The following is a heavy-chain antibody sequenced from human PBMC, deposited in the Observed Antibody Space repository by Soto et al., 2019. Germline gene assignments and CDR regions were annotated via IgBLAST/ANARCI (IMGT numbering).Heavy chain of an antibody. Sequence: ASVKVSCKASGYTFSNSGISWVRQAPGQGLEWLGWINSDNGNTNYAQHLQGRVTLTTDTSTSTAYMDLRSLRSDDTAVYYCARGRTSSPTPGDYWGQGTLVTVSS. J-gene: IGHJ4*02. D-gene: IGHD2-2*01. V-gene: IGHV1-18*01. CDR3: ARGRTSSPTPGDY. CDR1: GYTFSNSG. CDR2: INSDNGNT.